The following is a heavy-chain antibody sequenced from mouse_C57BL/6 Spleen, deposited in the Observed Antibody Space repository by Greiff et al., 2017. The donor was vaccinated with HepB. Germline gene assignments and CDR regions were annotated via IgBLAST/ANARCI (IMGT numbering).Heavy chain of an antibody. CDR2: IDPETGGT. CDR1: GYTFTDYE. J-gene: IGHJ4*01. CDR3: TRGGLRFPYAMDY. V-gene: IGHV1-15*01. D-gene: IGHD1-1*01. Sequence: VQLQQSGAELVRPGASVTLSCKASGYTFTDYEMHWVKQTPVHGLEWIGAIDPETGGTAYNQKFKGKAILTADKSSSTAYMELRSLTSEDSAVYYCTRGGLRFPYAMDYWGQGTSVTVSS.